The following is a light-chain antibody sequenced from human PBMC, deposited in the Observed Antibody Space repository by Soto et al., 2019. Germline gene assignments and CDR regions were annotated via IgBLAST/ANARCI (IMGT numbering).Light chain of an antibody. CDR2: GVS. CDR3: QQCGISPWT. V-gene: IGKV3-20*01. J-gene: IGKJ1*01. Sequence: DIVLTQSPGTLSLSPGERATLSCRASQGILNNYLAWFQQRPGQAPRLHIYGVSNRAAGIPYRFRGSGSVTDFTLTISRLEPEDYGVYYCQQCGISPWTFGQWTRVE. CDR1: QGILNNY.